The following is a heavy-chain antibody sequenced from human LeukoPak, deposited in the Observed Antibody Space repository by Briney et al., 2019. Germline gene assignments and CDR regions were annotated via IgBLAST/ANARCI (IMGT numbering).Heavy chain of an antibody. CDR3: ARADSSGRTRDY. D-gene: IGHD6-19*01. J-gene: IGHJ4*02. Sequence: KSSETLSLTCTVSGYSISSGYYWGWIRQPPGKGLEWIGSIYHSGSTYYNPSLKSRVTISVDTSKNQFSLKLSSVTAADTAVYYCARADSSGRTRDYWGQGTLVTVSS. CDR2: IYHSGST. V-gene: IGHV4-38-2*02. CDR1: GYSISSGYY.